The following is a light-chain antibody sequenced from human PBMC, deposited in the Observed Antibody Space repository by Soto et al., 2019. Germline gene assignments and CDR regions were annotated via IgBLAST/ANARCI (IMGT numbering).Light chain of an antibody. J-gene: IGLJ1*01. V-gene: IGLV2-14*01. CDR2: EVN. CDR1: STDVGGYNY. CDR3: GSYTASSTLL. Sequence: LAQPSSVSGSPGQSITISCTGTSTDVGGYNYVSWYQHHPGKGPKLIIYEVNNRPSGVSDRFSGSKSGNKASLTISNLEAEDESDYYCGSYTASSTLLFGTGTKVTVL.